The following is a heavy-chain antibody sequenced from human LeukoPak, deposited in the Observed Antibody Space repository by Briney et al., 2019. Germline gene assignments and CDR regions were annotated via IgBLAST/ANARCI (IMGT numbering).Heavy chain of an antibody. D-gene: IGHD3-3*01. Sequence: KPSETLSLTCTVSGGSISSYYWSWIRRPPGKGLEWIGYIYYSGSTNYNPSLKSRVTISVDTSKNQFSLKLSSVTAADTAVYYCARGDYDFLYGMDVWGQGTTVTVSS. CDR2: IYYSGST. CDR1: GGSISSYY. J-gene: IGHJ6*02. V-gene: IGHV4-59*12. CDR3: ARGDYDFLYGMDV.